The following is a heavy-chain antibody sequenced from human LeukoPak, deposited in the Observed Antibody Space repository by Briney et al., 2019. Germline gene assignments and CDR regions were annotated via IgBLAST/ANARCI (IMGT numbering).Heavy chain of an antibody. D-gene: IGHD3-10*01. J-gene: IGHJ3*02. V-gene: IGHV3-53*04. CDR1: GFTVSSNY. CDR2: IYSGGST. Sequence: GGSLRLSCAASGFTVSSNYMSWVRQAPGKGLEWVSVIYSGGSTYYADSVKGRFTISRHNSKNTLYLQMNSLRAEDTAVYYCARSSAADTGGAFDIWGQGTMVTVSS. CDR3: ARSSAADTGGAFDI.